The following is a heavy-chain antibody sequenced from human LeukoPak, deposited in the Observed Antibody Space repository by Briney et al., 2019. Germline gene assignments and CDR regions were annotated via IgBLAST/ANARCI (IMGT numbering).Heavy chain of an antibody. V-gene: IGHV3-23*01. CDR1: GFTFSSYA. CDR2: ISGSGGST. D-gene: IGHD4-17*01. Sequence: GGSLRLSCAASGFTFSSYAMSWVRQAPGKGLEWVSAISGSGGSTYYADSVKGRFTISRDNSKNTLYLQMNSLRAEDTAVYYCAKDPSLMGYGDYDDYFDYWGQGTLVTVSS. CDR3: AKDPSLMGYGDYDDYFDY. J-gene: IGHJ4*02.